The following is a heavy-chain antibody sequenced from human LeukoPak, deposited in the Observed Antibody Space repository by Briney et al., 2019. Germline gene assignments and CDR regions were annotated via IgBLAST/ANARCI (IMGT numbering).Heavy chain of an antibody. CDR3: ATLPRTDGPLDY. CDR1: GFTFSSYG. Sequence: GGSLILSCAASGFTFSSYGMHWVRQAPGKGLEWVAVIWFDGSTEYYGDSVKGRFTISRDNSKDTLYLQMNSLRAEDTAVYYCATLPRTDGPLDYWGQGTLVTVSS. CDR2: IWFDGSTE. V-gene: IGHV3-33*01. J-gene: IGHJ4*02. D-gene: IGHD1-1*01.